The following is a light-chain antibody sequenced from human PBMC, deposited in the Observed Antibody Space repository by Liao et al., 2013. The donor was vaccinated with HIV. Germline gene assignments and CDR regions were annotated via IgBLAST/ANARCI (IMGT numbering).Light chain of an antibody. CDR1: NIGSYS. CDR3: QVWDGVSDVV. J-gene: IGLJ3*02. CDR2: YGT. V-gene: IGLV3-21*01. Sequence: SYELTQPPSVSVAPGKTARITCGGNNIGSYSVHWYQQKPGQAPVLVIFYGTDRPSGIPERFSGSNSGDTATLSISSVAAGDEADYFCQVWDGVSDVVFGGGTKLTVL.